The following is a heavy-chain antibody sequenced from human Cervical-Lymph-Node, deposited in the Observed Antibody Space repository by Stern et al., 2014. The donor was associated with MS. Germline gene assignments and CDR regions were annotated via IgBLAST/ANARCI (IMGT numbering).Heavy chain of an antibody. Sequence: EVHLVESGGGLVQPGGSLRLSCAASGFTFSSYSMNWVRQTPGKGLEWISYISGSSSTIYYADSVKGRFTISRDNAKNSLYLQMNSLRAEDTAVYYCARGGSSWYVGYFDYWGQGTLVTVSS. V-gene: IGHV3-48*01. CDR2: ISGSSSTI. J-gene: IGHJ4*02. D-gene: IGHD6-13*01. CDR1: GFTFSSYS. CDR3: ARGGSSWYVGYFDY.